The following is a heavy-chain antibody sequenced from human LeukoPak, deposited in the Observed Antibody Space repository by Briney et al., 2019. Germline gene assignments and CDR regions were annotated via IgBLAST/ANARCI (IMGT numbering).Heavy chain of an antibody. CDR2: IYTSGST. J-gene: IGHJ3*02. CDR3: ARSRCSSISCASRGAFDI. CDR1: GGSISNYY. V-gene: IGHV4-4*07. D-gene: IGHD2-2*01. Sequence: SETLSLTCTVSGGSISNYYWSWIRQPAGKGLELIGRIYTSGSTNYNPSLKSRVTMSVDTSKNQFSLKLSSVTAADTAVYYCARSRCSSISCASRGAFDIWGQGTMVTVSS.